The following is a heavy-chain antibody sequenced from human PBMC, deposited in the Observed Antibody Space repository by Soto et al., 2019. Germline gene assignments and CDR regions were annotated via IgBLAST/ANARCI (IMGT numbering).Heavy chain of an antibody. Sequence: GSLRLSCAASGFTFSSYGMHWVRQAPGKGLEWVAVIWYDGSNKYYADSVKCRFTISRDNSKNTLYLQMNSLKAEDTAVYYGARGSPHGSSTSCVCYFQHWGQGTLVTVSS. CDR3: ARGSPHGSSTSCVCYFQH. CDR1: GFTFSSYG. CDR2: IWYDGSNK. J-gene: IGHJ1*01. V-gene: IGHV3-33*08. D-gene: IGHD2-2*01.